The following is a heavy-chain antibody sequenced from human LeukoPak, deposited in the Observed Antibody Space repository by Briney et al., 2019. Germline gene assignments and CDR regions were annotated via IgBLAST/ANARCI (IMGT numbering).Heavy chain of an antibody. CDR2: ISYDGSNK. J-gene: IGHJ3*02. CDR1: GFTFSSYA. D-gene: IGHD3-22*01. V-gene: IGHV3-30*04. Sequence: GGSLRLSCAASGFTFSSYAMHWVRQAPGKGLEWVAVISYDGSNKYYADSVKGRFTISRDNSKNTLYLQMNSLRAEDTAVYYCARPEVVYYDSSGSDAFDIWGQGTMVTVSS. CDR3: ARPEVVYYDSSGSDAFDI.